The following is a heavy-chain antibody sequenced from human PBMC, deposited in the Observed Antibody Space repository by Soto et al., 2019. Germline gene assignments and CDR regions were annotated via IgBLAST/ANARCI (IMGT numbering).Heavy chain of an antibody. V-gene: IGHV4-34*01. CDR3: ARGKLSYGSAMVTNWSDP. D-gene: IGHD5-18*01. J-gene: IGHJ5*02. Sequence: PSENLSLTCAVYGGSSSGYYWSWIRQPPGKGLEWIGEINHSGSTTNNPSLKSRVTISEDTYQNQFYLKLSSVTPADTAVYYCARGKLSYGSAMVTNWSDPWGQGALVTVSS. CDR1: GGSSSGYY. CDR2: INHSGST.